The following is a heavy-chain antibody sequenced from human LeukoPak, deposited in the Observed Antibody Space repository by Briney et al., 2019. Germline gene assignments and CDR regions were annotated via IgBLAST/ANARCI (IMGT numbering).Heavy chain of an antibody. CDR1: GGSFSGYY. CDR3: ARGKGRTGLYYYGMDV. CDR2: INHSGST. V-gene: IGHV4-34*01. Sequence: SETLSLTCAVYGGSFSGYYWSWIRQPPGKGLEWIGEINHSGSTNHNPSLKSRVTISVDTSKNQFSLKLSSVTAADTAVYYCARGKGRTGLYYYGMDVWGQGTTVTVSS. J-gene: IGHJ6*02.